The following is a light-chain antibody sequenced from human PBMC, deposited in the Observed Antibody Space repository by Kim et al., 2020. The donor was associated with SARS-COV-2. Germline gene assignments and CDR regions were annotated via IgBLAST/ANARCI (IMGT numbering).Light chain of an antibody. CDR3: SSYTSSSSVV. CDR1: SSDVGAYNY. V-gene: IGLV2-14*03. J-gene: IGLJ2*01. Sequence: GQSITISCTGASSDVGAYNYVSWYQQHPGKAPKLMIYDVSNRPSGVSNRFSGSKSDNTASLTISGLQAEDEADYYCSSYTSSSSVVFGGGTQLTVL. CDR2: DVS.